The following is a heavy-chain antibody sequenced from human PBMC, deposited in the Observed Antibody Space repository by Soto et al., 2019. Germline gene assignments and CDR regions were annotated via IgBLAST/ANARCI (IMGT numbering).Heavy chain of an antibody. V-gene: IGHV4-31*03. J-gene: IGHJ5*02. Sequence: SETLSLTCTVCGGSISSGGVDGSWLRQHPGEGLEWIGYIYYSGSTYYNPSLKSRVTISVDTSKNQFSLKLSSVTAADTAVYYSARAATGSFDPWGQGTLVTVSP. CDR3: ARAATGSFDP. CDR1: GGSISSGGVD. CDR2: IYYSGST.